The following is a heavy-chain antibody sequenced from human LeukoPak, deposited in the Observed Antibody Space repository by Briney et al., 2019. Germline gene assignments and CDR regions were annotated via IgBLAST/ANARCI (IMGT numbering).Heavy chain of an antibody. D-gene: IGHD3-16*01. J-gene: IGHJ5*02. CDR3: ARCLTGPGGNNWFDP. V-gene: IGHV3-21*01. Sequence: PGGSLRLSCAASGFTFSGYSMNWVRQAPGKGLEWVSSISSSSSYIYYADSVKGRFTISRDNAKNSLYLQMNSLRAEDTAVYYCARCLTGPGGNNWFDPWGQGTLVTVSS. CDR2: ISSSSSYI. CDR1: GFTFSGYS.